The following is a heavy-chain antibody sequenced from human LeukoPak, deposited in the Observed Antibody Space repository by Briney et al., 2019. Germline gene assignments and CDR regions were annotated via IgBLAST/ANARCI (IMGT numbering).Heavy chain of an antibody. D-gene: IGHD5-12*01. V-gene: IGHV3-23*01. CDR3: AKGRGIVATIGNAFDI. J-gene: IGHJ3*02. Sequence: GGSLRLSCAASGFTFSSYAMSWVRQAPGKGLEWVSAISGSGGSTYYADSVKGRFTISRDNSKNTLYLQTNSLRAEDTAVYYCAKGRGIVATIGNAFDIWGQGTMVTVSS. CDR2: ISGSGGST. CDR1: GFTFSSYA.